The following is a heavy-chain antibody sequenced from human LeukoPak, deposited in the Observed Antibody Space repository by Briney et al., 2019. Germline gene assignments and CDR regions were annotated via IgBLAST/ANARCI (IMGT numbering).Heavy chain of an antibody. Sequence: GGSLRLSCAASGFTFSSYSMNWVRQAPGKGLEWVSSISSSSSYIYYADSVKGRFTISRDNAKNSLYLQMNSLRAEDTAVYYCARDGMVTDPFDHWGQGTLVTVSS. J-gene: IGHJ4*02. V-gene: IGHV3-21*01. CDR2: ISSSSSYI. CDR3: ARDGMVTDPFDH. D-gene: IGHD2-21*02. CDR1: GFTFSSYS.